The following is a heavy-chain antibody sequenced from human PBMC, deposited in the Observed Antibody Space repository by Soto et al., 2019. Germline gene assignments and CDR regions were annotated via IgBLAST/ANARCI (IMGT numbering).Heavy chain of an antibody. CDR2: ISGSGGST. D-gene: IGHD5-18*01. CDR1: GFTFSSYA. V-gene: IGHV3-23*01. CDR3: AKDMVQLWFSMSFDY. J-gene: IGHJ4*02. Sequence: GGSLRLSCAASGFTFSSYAMSWVRQAPGKGLEWVSGISGSGGSTHYADSVKGRFTISRDNSKNTLYLQMNSLRAEDTAVYYCAKDMVQLWFSMSFDYWGQGTLVTVSS.